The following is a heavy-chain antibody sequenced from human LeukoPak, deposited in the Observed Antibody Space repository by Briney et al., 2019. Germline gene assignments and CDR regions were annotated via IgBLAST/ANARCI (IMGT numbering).Heavy chain of an antibody. V-gene: IGHV1-46*01. D-gene: IGHD2-21*02. Sequence: GASVKVSCKASGYTFASYYMHWVRQAPGQGLEWMGIINPSGGSTSYAQKFQGRVTITADESTSTAYMELSSLRSEDTAVYYCAQTVPYCGGDCYFDYWGQGTLVTVSS. CDR1: GYTFASYY. CDR3: AQTVPYCGGDCYFDY. CDR2: INPSGGST. J-gene: IGHJ4*02.